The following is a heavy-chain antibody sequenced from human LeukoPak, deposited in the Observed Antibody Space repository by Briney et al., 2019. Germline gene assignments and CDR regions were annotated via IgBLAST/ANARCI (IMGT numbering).Heavy chain of an antibody. J-gene: IGHJ4*02. CDR1: GFTFSSYA. Sequence: PGGSLRLSCAASGFTFSSYAMSWVRQAPGKGLEWVSAISGSGGSTYYADSVKGRFTISRDNSKNTLYLQMNSLRAEDTAVYYCAKGGISGPAAIPSFYFDYWGQGTLVTVSS. D-gene: IGHD2-2*01. V-gene: IGHV3-23*01. CDR2: ISGSGGST. CDR3: AKGGISGPAAIPSFYFDY.